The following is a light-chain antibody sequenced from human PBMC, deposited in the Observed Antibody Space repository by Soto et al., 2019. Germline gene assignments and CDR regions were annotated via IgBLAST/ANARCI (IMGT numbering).Light chain of an antibody. Sequence: EIVLTQSPATLSLSPGERATLSCRASQSVSSYLAWYQQKPGQAPRLLIYDASNRATGIPARFSGSGSGTDLTLTITSLEPEDFSAYYCQQRRNWPMYTFGQGTKLEIK. CDR3: QQRRNWPMYT. CDR1: QSVSSY. CDR2: DAS. V-gene: IGKV3-11*01. J-gene: IGKJ2*01.